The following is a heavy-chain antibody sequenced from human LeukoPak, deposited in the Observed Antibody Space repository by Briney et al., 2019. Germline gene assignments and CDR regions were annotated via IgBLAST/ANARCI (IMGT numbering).Heavy chain of an antibody. CDR3: ARGPARIRDSSGYYSVLGYFQH. J-gene: IGHJ1*01. CDR2: IYHSGST. CDR1: GGSISSGDYY. Sequence: PSETLSLTCTVSGGSISSGDYYWSWIRQPPGKGLEWIGYIYHSGSTYYNPSLKSRVTISVDRSKNQFSLKPSSVTAADTAVYYCARGPARIRDSSGYYSVLGYFQHWGQGTLVTVSS. V-gene: IGHV4-30-2*01. D-gene: IGHD3-22*01.